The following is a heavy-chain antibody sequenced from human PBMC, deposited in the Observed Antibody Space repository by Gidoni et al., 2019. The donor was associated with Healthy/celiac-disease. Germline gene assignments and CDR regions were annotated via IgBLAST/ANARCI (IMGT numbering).Heavy chain of an antibody. V-gene: IGHV3-21*01. Sequence: EVQLVESGGGLVKPGGSLRLSCAASGFTFSSSSMNWVRQAPGKGLEWVSSISSSSSYIYYADSVKGRFTISRDNAKNSLYLQMNSLRAEDTAVYYCARELDEGIVGATYYFDYWGQGTLVTVSS. J-gene: IGHJ4*02. CDR2: ISSSSSYI. CDR1: GFTFSSSS. D-gene: IGHD1-26*01. CDR3: ARELDEGIVGATYYFDY.